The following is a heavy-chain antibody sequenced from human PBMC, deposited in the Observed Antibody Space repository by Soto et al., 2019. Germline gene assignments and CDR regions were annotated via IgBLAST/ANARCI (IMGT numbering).Heavy chain of an antibody. CDR1: GFTFSSYA. J-gene: IGHJ4*02. D-gene: IGHD4-17*01. V-gene: IGHV3-23*01. CDR3: AKGTDYGDYGDALY. CDR2: ISGSGGST. Sequence: EVQLLESGGGLVQPGGSLRLSCAASGFTFSSYAMSWVRQAPGKGLEWVSAISGSGGSTYYADSVKGRFTISRDNTKNTLYLQMNSLRAEDTAVYYCAKGTDYGDYGDALYWGQGTLVTVSS.